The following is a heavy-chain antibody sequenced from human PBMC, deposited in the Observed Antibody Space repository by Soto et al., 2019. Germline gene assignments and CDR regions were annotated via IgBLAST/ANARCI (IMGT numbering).Heavy chain of an antibody. V-gene: IGHV1-18*01. CDR2: ISAYNGNT. Sequence: ASVKVSCKASGYTFTSYGISWVRQAAGQGLEWMGWISAYNGNTNYAQKLQGRVTMTTDTSTSTAYMELRSLGSDGTAVYYCAREEATAGNDCFDFWGQGTLVTVSS. J-gene: IGHJ4*02. D-gene: IGHD6-13*01. CDR3: AREEATAGNDCFDF. CDR1: GYTFTSYG.